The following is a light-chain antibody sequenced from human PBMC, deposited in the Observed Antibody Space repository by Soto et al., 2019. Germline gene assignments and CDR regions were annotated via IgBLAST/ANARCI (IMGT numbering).Light chain of an antibody. CDR3: SSYTSRTTFVI. V-gene: IGLV2-14*01. CDR2: EVS. J-gene: IGLJ2*01. Sequence: QSALTPPASVSGSPGQSITISCTGTSSDIGGYNYVSWYQHHPGKAPKLMIYEVSNRPSGVSNRFSGSKSGNTASLTISGLHDEDEADYHCSSYTSRTTFVIFGGGTKLTVL. CDR1: SSDIGGYNY.